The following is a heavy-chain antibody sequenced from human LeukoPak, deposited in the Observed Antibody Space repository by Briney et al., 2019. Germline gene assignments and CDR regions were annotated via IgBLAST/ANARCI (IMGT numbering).Heavy chain of an antibody. Sequence: PGGSLRLSCAASGFTFSSYAMSWVRQAPGKGLEWVSAISGSGGSTYYADSVEGRFTISRDNSKNTLYLQMNSLRAEDTAIYYCVKGPVANFYDSSGHPSGSFDIWGQGTMVTVSS. CDR2: ISGSGGST. V-gene: IGHV3-23*01. J-gene: IGHJ3*02. CDR1: GFTFSSYA. CDR3: VKGPVANFYDSSGHPSGSFDI. D-gene: IGHD3-22*01.